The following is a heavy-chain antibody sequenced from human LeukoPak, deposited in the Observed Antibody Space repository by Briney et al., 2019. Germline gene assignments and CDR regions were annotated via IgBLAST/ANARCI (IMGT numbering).Heavy chain of an antibody. D-gene: IGHD2-21*02. CDR1: GYTFTSYD. CDR2: MNPNSGNT. CDR3: ARLKICGGDCYSRSLYFDY. Sequence: ASVKVSCKASGYTFTSYDINWVRQATGQGLEWMGWMNPNSGNTGYAQKFQGRVTMTRNTSISTAYMELSSLRSEDTAVYYCARLKICGGDCYSRSLYFDYWGQGTLVTVSS. V-gene: IGHV1-8*01. J-gene: IGHJ4*02.